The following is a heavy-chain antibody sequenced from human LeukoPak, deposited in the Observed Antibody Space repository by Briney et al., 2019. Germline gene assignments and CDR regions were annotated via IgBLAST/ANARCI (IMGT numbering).Heavy chain of an antibody. CDR1: GGSISSHY. D-gene: IGHD2-15*01. V-gene: IGHV4-59*11. Sequence: SETLSLTCTVSGGSISSHYWTWIRQSPVKGLEWIGDISNSGSTSYNPSLKSRVTISIDTSKNQFSLKPSSVTAADTAVYYCGRDALVGYFSYYYMDVWGKGTTVTVSS. CDR2: ISNSGST. J-gene: IGHJ6*03. CDR3: GRDALVGYFSYYYMDV.